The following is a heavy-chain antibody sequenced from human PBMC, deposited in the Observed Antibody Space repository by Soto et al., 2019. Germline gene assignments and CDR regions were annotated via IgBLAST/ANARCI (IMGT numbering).Heavy chain of an antibody. J-gene: IGHJ6*02. CDR3: VRIRSSGYLDYYYYGMDV. CDR1: GGTFSSYA. CDR2: IIPIFGTA. V-gene: IGHV1-69*13. D-gene: IGHD3-22*01. Sequence: SVKVSCKASGGTFSSYAVSWVRQAPGQGLEWMGGIIPIFGTANYAQKFQGRVTITADESTSTAYMELSSLRSEDTAVYYCVRIRSSGYLDYYYYGMDVWGQGTTVTVSS.